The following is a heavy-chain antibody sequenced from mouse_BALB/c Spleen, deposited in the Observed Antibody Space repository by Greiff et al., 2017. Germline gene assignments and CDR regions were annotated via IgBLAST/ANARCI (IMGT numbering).Heavy chain of an antibody. Sequence: EVKVEESGGGLVKPGGSLKLSCAASGFTFSSFGMHWVRQAPEKGLEWVAYISSGSSTIYYADTVKGRFTISRDNPKNTLFLQMTSLRSEDTAMYYCARLGSSPYYAMDYWGQGTSVTVSS. D-gene: IGHD1-1*01. CDR3: ARLGSSPYYAMDY. J-gene: IGHJ4*01. CDR1: GFTFSSFG. V-gene: IGHV5-17*02. CDR2: ISSGSSTI.